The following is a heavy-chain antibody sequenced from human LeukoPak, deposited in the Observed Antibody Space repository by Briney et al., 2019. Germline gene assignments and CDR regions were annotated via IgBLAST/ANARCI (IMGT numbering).Heavy chain of an antibody. J-gene: IGHJ4*02. V-gene: IGHV1-69*04. Sequence: GSSVKVSCKASGGTFTNYAISWVRQAPGQGLEWMGRIIPILGLANYAQRFQGRVTITADTSTSTAYMELSSLRSEDTAVYYCARSEKGQPSAVTYGEDFRGQGTLVTVSS. D-gene: IGHD3-10*01. CDR1: GGTFTNYA. CDR3: ARSEKGQPSAVTYGEDF. CDR2: IIPILGLA.